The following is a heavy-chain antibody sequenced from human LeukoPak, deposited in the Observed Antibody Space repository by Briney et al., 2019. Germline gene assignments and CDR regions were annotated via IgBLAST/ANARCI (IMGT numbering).Heavy chain of an antibody. CDR1: GFTFSSYA. CDR2: ISGSGGST. D-gene: IGHD5-12*01. Sequence: TGGSLRLSCAASGFTFSSYAMSWVRQAPGKGLEWVSAISGSGGSTYYADSVKGRFTISRDNSKNTLYLQMNSLRAEGTAVYYCAKDPDIVATMDTDYWGQGTLVTVSS. J-gene: IGHJ4*02. V-gene: IGHV3-23*01. CDR3: AKDPDIVATMDTDY.